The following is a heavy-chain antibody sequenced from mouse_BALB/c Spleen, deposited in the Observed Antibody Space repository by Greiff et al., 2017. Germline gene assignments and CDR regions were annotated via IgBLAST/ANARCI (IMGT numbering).Heavy chain of an antibody. CDR1: GFSLTSYG. CDR2: IWAGGST. V-gene: IGHV2-9*02. D-gene: IGHD1-1*01. CDR3: ARSITTVYYFDY. Sequence: VKLMESGPGLVAPSQSLSITCTVSGFSLTSYGVHWVRQPPGKGLEWLGVIWAGGSTNYNSALMSRLSISKDNSKSQVFLKMNSLQTDDTAMYYCARSITTVYYFDYWGQGTTLTVSS. J-gene: IGHJ2*01.